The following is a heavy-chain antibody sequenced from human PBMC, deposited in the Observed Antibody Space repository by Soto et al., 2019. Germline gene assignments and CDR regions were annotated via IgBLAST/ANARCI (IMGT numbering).Heavy chain of an antibody. CDR2: TSGSGGDT. CDR1: GFSFGRYA. V-gene: IGHV3-23*01. D-gene: IGHD3-3*01. J-gene: IGHJ3*01. CDR3: AKIYDFWSRHHDSFDV. Sequence: QLFESGGGLVQPGGSLRLSCVASGFSFGRYAMTWVRQAPGKGLECVSGTSGSGGDTYYADSVKGRFTISRDNPKNTLYLQMNSLRVEDTAVFYCAKIYDFWSRHHDSFDVWGQGTLVTVSS.